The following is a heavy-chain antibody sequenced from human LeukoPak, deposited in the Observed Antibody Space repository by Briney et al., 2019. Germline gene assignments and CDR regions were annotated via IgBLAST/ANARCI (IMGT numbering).Heavy chain of an antibody. V-gene: IGHV3-53*05. CDR1: GCRRRCRY. J-gene: IGHJ4*02. CDR3: ARDSHKLHSSAYFYFFDY. D-gene: IGHD3-22*01. Sequence: RLGRGAAGCRRRCRYRWSLHHEKEKGLEYVSIIYGGGDTFYADSVKGRFTISRDNSKNTLYLQMNSLRAEDTAVYYCARDSHKLHSSAYFYFFDYWGQGTLVSVSS. CDR2: IYGGGDT.